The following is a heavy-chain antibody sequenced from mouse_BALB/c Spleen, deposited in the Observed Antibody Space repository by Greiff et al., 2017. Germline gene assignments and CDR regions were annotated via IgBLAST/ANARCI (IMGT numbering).Heavy chain of an antibody. CDR2: INPSSGYT. CDR1: GYTFTSYT. D-gene: IGHD1-2*01. CDR3: ARLLLRLRVNAMDY. V-gene: IGHV1-4*01. Sequence: VKLQESGAELARPGASVKMSCKASGYTFTSYTMHWVKQRPGQGLEWIGYINPSSGYTNYNQKFKDKATLTADKSSSTAYMQLSSLTSEDSAVYYCARLLLRLRVNAMDYWGQGTSVTVSS. J-gene: IGHJ4*01.